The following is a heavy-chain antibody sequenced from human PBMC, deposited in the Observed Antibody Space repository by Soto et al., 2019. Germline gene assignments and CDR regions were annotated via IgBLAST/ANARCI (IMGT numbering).Heavy chain of an antibody. Sequence: ASVKVSCKASGYTFTSYGISWVRQAPGQGLEWMGWISAYNGNTNYAQKLQGRVTMTTDTSTSTAYMELRGLRSDDTAVYYCARADGNWNDVAWFDPWGQGTLVTVSS. V-gene: IGHV1-18*01. CDR1: GYTFTSYG. J-gene: IGHJ5*02. CDR2: ISAYNGNT. D-gene: IGHD1-20*01. CDR3: ARADGNWNDVAWFDP.